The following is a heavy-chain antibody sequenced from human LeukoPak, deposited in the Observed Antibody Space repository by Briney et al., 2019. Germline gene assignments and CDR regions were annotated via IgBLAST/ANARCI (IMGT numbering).Heavy chain of an antibody. CDR1: GFTFTRYA. V-gene: IGHV3-23*01. D-gene: IGHD4-17*01. CDR2: ISDTGGFT. J-gene: IGHJ4*02. CDR3: ANAPTGTYRFDY. Sequence: GGSLRLSCAASGFTFTRYAMTWVRQAPGKGLEWVSTISDTGGFTFYADSVKGRFTISRDNSKNTLYLQMNSLRADDTAVCYCANAPTGTYRFDYWGQGTLVTVSS.